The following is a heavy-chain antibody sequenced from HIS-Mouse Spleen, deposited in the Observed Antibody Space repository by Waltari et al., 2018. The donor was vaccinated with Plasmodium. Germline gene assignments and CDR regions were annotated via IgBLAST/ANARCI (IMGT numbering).Heavy chain of an antibody. CDR3: AGGGGGGNVGY. CDR2: ISYDGSNK. Sequence: QVQLVESGGGVVQPGRSLRLSCAASGFTFSSYAMPWVRQAPGKGLEWEAVISYDGSNKYYAASVKGRFTSSRDNSKNTLYLKMNSRRAEDTVVYYGAGGGGGGNVGYWGQGTLVTVSS. CDR1: GFTFSSYA. J-gene: IGHJ4*02. V-gene: IGHV3-30-3*01. D-gene: IGHD3-16*01.